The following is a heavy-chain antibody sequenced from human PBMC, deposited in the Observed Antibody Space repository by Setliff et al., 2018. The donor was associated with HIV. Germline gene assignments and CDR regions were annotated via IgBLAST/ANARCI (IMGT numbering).Heavy chain of an antibody. Sequence: SETLSLTCAVYGGSFSGYYWSWIRQPPGKGLEWIGEIYHSGSTNYNPSLKSRVTISGDTSKNQFSLKLSSVTAADTAVYYCARGPDYSSSPPFDYWGQGTLVTVSS. CDR1: GGSFSGYY. CDR3: ARGPDYSSSPPFDY. V-gene: IGHV4-34*01. D-gene: IGHD6-6*01. J-gene: IGHJ4*02. CDR2: IYHSGST.